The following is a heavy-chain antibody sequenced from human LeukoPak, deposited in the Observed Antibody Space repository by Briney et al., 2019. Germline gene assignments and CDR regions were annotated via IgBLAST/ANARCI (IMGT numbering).Heavy chain of an antibody. Sequence: GSLRLTCAASGFTFSSDAMSWGLQPPRKGLQGCSAISGSGGSTYYADSLKSRFTISIDNSKNTLYLQMNTLSAEDTAVYYCAKDVTTFYYYYMDVWGKGTTVTVSS. CDR3: AKDVTTFYYYYMDV. J-gene: IGHJ6*03. CDR2: ISGSGGST. D-gene: IGHD4-17*01. V-gene: IGHV3-23*01. CDR1: GFTFSSDA.